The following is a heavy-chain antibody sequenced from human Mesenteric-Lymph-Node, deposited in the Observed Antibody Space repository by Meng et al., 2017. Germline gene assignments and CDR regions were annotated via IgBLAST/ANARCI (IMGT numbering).Heavy chain of an antibody. CDR3: ARDSSRLRAFDI. CDR2: IIPIFGTA. J-gene: IGHJ3*02. CDR1: GGTFSSYA. Sequence: SVKVSCKASGGTFSSYAISWVRQAPGQGLEWMGGIIPIFGTANYAQKFQGRATITADKSTSTAYMELSSLRSEDTAVYYCARDSSRLRAFDIWGQGTMVTVSS. V-gene: IGHV1-69*06.